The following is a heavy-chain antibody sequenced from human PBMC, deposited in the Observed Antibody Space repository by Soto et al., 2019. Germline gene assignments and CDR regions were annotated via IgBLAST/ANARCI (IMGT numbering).Heavy chain of an antibody. J-gene: IGHJ6*02. CDR1: GYSCTNYW. CDR3: ARHGRYFTDLTYYYYYGMDV. D-gene: IGHD3-9*01. V-gene: IGHV5-51*01. Sequence: PGESLKISCKGSGYSCTNYWIGWVRQMPGKGLEWMGIIYPGDSDTRYSPSFQGQVTISADKSISTAYLQWSSLKASDTAMYYCARHGRYFTDLTYYYYYGMDVWGQGTTVTVSS. CDR2: IYPGDSDT.